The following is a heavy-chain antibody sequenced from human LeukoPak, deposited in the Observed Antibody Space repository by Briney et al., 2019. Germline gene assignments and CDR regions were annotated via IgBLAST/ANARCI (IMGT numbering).Heavy chain of an antibody. CDR3: ARLYYFGSGGHAFDI. CDR1: GYSFNSYW. J-gene: IGHJ3*02. CDR2: IDPSDSYS. Sequence: GESLKISCKGSGYSFNSYWITWVRQMPRKGLEWMGRIDPSDSYSNFSPSFQGHVTISVDKSISTAYLQWSSLKASDTAMYYCARLYYFGSGGHAFDIWGQGTMVTVSS. V-gene: IGHV5-10-1*01. D-gene: IGHD3-10*01.